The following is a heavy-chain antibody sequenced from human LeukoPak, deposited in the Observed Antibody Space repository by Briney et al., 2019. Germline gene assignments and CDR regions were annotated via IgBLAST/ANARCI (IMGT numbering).Heavy chain of an antibody. CDR2: ISSSSSTI. Sequence: PGGSLRLSCAASGFTFSSYSMNWVRQAPGKGLEWVSYISSSSSTIYYAESVKGRFTISGDNAKNSLYLQMNSLRAEDTAVYYCASGVRLVSSSSFGYWGQGTLVTVSS. CDR3: ASGVRLVSSSSFGY. CDR1: GFTFSSYS. V-gene: IGHV3-48*01. D-gene: IGHD6-6*01. J-gene: IGHJ4*02.